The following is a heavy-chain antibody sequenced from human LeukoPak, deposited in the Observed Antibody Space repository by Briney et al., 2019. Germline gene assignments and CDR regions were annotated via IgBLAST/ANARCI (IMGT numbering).Heavy chain of an antibody. J-gene: IGHJ4*02. CDR1: GYTFTYYW. CDR3: ARYSFGGNSHYFDY. V-gene: IGHV5-51*01. D-gene: IGHD4-23*01. Sequence: GESLKISCKTSGYTFTYYWIGWVRQMPGKGLEWMGIIYPGDSDTRYSPSFQGQVTISADKSIGTAYLQWSSLKASDTAMYYCARYSFGGNSHYFDYWGQGTLVTVSS. CDR2: IYPGDSDT.